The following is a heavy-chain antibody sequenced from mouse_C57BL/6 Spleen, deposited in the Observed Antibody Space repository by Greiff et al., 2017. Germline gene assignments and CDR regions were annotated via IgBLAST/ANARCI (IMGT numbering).Heavy chain of an antibody. J-gene: IGHJ4*01. Sequence: QVQLKQSGPGLVQPSQSLSITCTVSGFSLTSYGVHWVRQSPGKGLEWLGVIWSGGSTDYNAAFISRLSIIKYNSKSQIFFKMNSLRADDTAIYYCARNWGITTVVAPMDYWGQGTSVTVSS. D-gene: IGHD1-1*01. CDR3: ARNWGITTVVAPMDY. CDR1: GFSLTSYG. CDR2: IWSGGST. V-gene: IGHV2-2*01.